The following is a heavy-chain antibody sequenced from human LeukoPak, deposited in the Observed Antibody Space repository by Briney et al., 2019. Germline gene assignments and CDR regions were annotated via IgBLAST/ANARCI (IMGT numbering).Heavy chain of an antibody. Sequence: SETLSLTCAVYGGSFSGYYWSWIRQPPGKGLEWIGEINHSGSTYYNPSLKSRVTISVDTSKNQFSLKLSSVTAADTAVYYCARHVTDILTGSAPDYWGQGTLVTVSS. CDR3: ARHVTDILTGSAPDY. J-gene: IGHJ4*02. CDR1: GGSFSGYY. D-gene: IGHD3-9*01. V-gene: IGHV4-34*01. CDR2: INHSGST.